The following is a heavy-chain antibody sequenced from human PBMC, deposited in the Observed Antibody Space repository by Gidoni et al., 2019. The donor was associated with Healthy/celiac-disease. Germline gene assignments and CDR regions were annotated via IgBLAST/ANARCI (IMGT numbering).Heavy chain of an antibody. D-gene: IGHD3-3*01. CDR1: GCSISSSSYY. V-gene: IGHV4-39*02. CDR3: ATEGVVIPSNWFDP. Sequence: QLQLQESGPGLVTPSDTLSLTCTVSGCSISSSSYYWGWIRQPPGKGLEWIGSIYYSGSTYYKPALKSRVTISGDTSKNQFSLKLSSVTDADTAVYYCATEGVVIPSNWFDPWGQGTLVTVSS. CDR2: IYYSGST. J-gene: IGHJ5*02.